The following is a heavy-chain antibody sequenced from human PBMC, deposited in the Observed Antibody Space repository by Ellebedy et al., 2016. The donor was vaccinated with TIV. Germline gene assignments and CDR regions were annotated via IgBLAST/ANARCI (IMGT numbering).Heavy chain of an antibody. CDR2: IYYSGST. V-gene: IGHV4-61*01. D-gene: IGHD5-18*01. CDR1: GGSVSSGSYY. CDR3: ARLGCCGYSYGSLFYFDY. Sequence: SETLSLTXTVSGGSVSSGSYYWSWIRQPPGKGLEWIGYIYYSGSTNYNPSLKSRVTISVDTSKNQFSLKLSSVTAADTAVYYCARLGCCGYSYGSLFYFDYWGQGTLVTVSS. J-gene: IGHJ4*02.